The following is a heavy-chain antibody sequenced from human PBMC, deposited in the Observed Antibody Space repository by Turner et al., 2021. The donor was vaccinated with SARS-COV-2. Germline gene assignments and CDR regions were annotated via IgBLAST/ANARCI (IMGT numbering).Heavy chain of an antibody. CDR3: AREGAPVSSSSRVWFDP. CDR2: INPNRGGT. Sequence: QVQLVQSGAEVKKPGASVKVSCTASGYTFTGYEMHCVRQAPGQGLEGRGWINPNRGGTNYAQKFQGRVTMTRDTSISTAYMDLSRLRSDDTAVYYCAREGAPVSSSSRVWFDPWGQGTLVTVSS. V-gene: IGHV1-2*02. J-gene: IGHJ5*02. CDR1: GYTFTGYE. D-gene: IGHD6-6*01.